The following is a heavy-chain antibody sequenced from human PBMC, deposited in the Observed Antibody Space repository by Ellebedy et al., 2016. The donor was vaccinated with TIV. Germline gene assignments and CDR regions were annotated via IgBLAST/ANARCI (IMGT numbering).Heavy chain of an antibody. V-gene: IGHV4-59*12. CDR3: AMSGRNDHASFDP. D-gene: IGHD1-26*01. Sequence: MPSETLSLTCTVSGGSISGDSWTWIRQPPGKGLEWIGHIGFSGVTNYNPSLKSRVTISVDTSNNQFTLKLTSVTAADTAVYYCAMSGRNDHASFDPWGQGTLVTVSP. J-gene: IGHJ5*02. CDR1: GGSISGDS. CDR2: IGFSGVT.